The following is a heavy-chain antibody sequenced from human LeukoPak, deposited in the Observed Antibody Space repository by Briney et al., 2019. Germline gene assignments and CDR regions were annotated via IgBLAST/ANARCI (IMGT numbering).Heavy chain of an antibody. D-gene: IGHD6-13*01. J-gene: IGHJ4*02. V-gene: IGHV3-48*03. CDR3: ARGPYSSNWYVDY. CDR2: ISRTGNSI. Sequence: GGSLRLSCAASGFTPTSYEMNWVRLAPGKGLEWISYISRTGNSIYYADSVKGRFTVSRDSAKNSLYLQMNSLRAEDTAVYYCARGPYSSNWYVDYWGQGTLVTVAS. CDR1: GFTPTSYE.